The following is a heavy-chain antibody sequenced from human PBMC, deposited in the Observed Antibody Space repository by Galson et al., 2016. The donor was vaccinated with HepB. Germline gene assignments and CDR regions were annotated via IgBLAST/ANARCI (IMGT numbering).Heavy chain of an antibody. CDR3: AKVAPPYDNSGYYYFDH. Sequence: SLRLSCAASGFTYDTYALSWVRQAPGKGLEWVSSISRTGEYTYYADSVRGRFVISRDNSKNTLYLEVDSLRAEDAALYYCAKVAPPYDNSGYYYFDHWGQGTLDTVSS. CDR2: ISRTGEYT. D-gene: IGHD3-22*01. J-gene: IGHJ4*02. CDR1: GFTYDTYA. V-gene: IGHV3-23*01.